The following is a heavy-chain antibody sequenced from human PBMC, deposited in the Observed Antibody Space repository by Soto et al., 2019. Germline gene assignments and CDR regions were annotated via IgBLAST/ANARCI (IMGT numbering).Heavy chain of an antibody. V-gene: IGHV1-24*01. CDR3: AVVVAATRWFDP. CDR1: GYTLTELS. CDR2: FDPEDGET. J-gene: IGHJ5*02. Sequence: GASVKVSCKVSGYTLTELSMHWVRQAPGKGLEWMGGFDPEDGETIYAQKFQGRVTMTEDTSTDTAYMELSSLRSEDTAVYYWAVVVAATRWFDPWGQGTLVTVSS. D-gene: IGHD2-15*01.